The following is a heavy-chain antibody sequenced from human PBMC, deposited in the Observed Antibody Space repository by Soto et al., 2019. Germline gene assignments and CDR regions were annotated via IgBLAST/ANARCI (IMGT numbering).Heavy chain of an antibody. CDR2: IFNSENT. V-gene: IGHV4-30-4*01. CDR1: GGIIRTGQYY. Sequence: YTGSGGIIRTGQYYGTGIRQPPGKGLEWIGFIFNSENTYYNPSLKSRITLSIDTSKNQFSLHLNSVTAADTAVYSCAGEPKGGPAAGAFHLWGQGRMI. CDR3: AGEPKGGPAAGAFHL. J-gene: IGHJ3*01. D-gene: IGHD6-25*01.